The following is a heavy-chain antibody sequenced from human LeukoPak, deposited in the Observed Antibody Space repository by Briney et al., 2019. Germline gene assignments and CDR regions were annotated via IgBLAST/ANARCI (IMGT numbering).Heavy chain of an antibody. Sequence: ASETLSLTRAVYGGSFSGYYWSWIRQPPGKGLEWIGEINHSGSTNYNPSLKSRVTISVDTSKNQFSLKLSSVTAADTAVYYCARSLWDYYDRGMDVWGQGTTVTVSS. CDR1: GGSFSGYY. CDR3: ARSLWDYYDRGMDV. J-gene: IGHJ6*02. V-gene: IGHV4-34*01. CDR2: INHSGST. D-gene: IGHD3-22*01.